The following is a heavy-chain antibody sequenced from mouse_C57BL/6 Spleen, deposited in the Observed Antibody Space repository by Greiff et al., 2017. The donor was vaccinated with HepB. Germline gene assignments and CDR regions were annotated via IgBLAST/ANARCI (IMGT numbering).Heavy chain of an antibody. CDR3: ERHNYYCAMDY. CDR1: GFTFSDYY. J-gene: IGHJ4*01. V-gene: IGHV5-12*01. Sequence: EVQVVEPGGGLVQPGGSLKLSCAASGFTFSDYYMYWVRQTPEKRLEWVAYISNGGGSTEYPDTVKGRFTISRDNAKNTLYLQMSRLKSEDTAMYYYERHNYYCAMDYWGQGTSVTVSS. CDR2: ISNGGGST. D-gene: IGHD1-3*01.